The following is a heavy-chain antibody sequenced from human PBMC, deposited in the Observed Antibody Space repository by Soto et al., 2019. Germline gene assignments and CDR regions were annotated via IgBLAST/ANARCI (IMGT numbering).Heavy chain of an antibody. Sequence: QVQLVQSGVEVKKPGASVNVSCKASGYPFNTYGISWVRQAPGQGLEWMGWISAYNGNTHSAKKFQGRVSMTTDTSTTTAYMELRSLRSDDTAVYYCARDRSATARGFARFDSWGQGTLVTVSS. CDR2: ISAYNGNT. J-gene: IGHJ4*02. D-gene: IGHD4-17*01. CDR3: ARDRSATARGFARFDS. CDR1: GYPFNTYG. V-gene: IGHV1-18*01.